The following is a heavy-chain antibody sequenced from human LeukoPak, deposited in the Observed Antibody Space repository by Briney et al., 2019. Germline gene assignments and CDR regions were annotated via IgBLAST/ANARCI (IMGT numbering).Heavy chain of an antibody. CDR3: TTEGLYYDYVWGSYRYGDY. Sequence: GGSLRLSCAASGCTFSNAWMSWVRQAPGKGLEWVGRIKNKTDGGTTDYAAPVKGRFTISRDDPKNTLYLQMNSLKTEDTAVYYCTTEGLYYDYVWGSYRYGDYWGQGTLVTVSS. CDR2: IKNKTDGGTT. D-gene: IGHD3-16*02. J-gene: IGHJ4*02. V-gene: IGHV3-15*01. CDR1: GCTFSNAW.